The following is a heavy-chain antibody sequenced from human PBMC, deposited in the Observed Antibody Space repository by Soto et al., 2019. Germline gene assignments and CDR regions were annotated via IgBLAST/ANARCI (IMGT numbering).Heavy chain of an antibody. Sequence: QITLKESGPTLVKPTQTLTLTCTFSGFSLSTSGVGVGWIRQPPGKALEWLALIYWDDDKRYSPSLKSRLTITKDTSKVHVVLTVTNMDPVDTATYYGAHSPSSSWSNCFDYWGQGTLVTVSS. D-gene: IGHD6-13*01. CDR2: IYWDDDK. J-gene: IGHJ4*02. CDR3: AHSPSSSWSNCFDY. CDR1: GFSLSTSGVG. V-gene: IGHV2-5*02.